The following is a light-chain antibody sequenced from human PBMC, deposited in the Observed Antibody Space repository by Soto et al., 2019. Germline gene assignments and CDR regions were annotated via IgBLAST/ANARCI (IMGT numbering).Light chain of an antibody. CDR2: GTS. CDR3: HQYNHYPPLI. V-gene: IGKV3-15*01. Sequence: EIVMTQSPATLSVSPGERATLSCRASRNINRKLAWYQQKPGQAPRLLISGTSTRATGNPDRFSGSGSGTDFTLTISSLQSEDFAVYFCHQYNHYPPLIFGGGTQVEIK. CDR1: RNINRK. J-gene: IGKJ4*01.